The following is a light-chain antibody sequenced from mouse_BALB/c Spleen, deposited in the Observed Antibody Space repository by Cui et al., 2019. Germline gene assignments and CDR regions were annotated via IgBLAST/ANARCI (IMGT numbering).Light chain of an antibody. CDR3: QNGHSFT. Sequence: DIVMTQSPATLPVTPGDRVSLSWRASQSISDYLHWYQQRSHESPRLLIKCASRSISGIPSRFSGSGSGSDFTLSINSVEPEDVGVYYCQNGHSFTFGSGTKLEIK. CDR2: CAS. V-gene: IGKV5-39*01. J-gene: IGKJ4*01. CDR1: QSISDY.